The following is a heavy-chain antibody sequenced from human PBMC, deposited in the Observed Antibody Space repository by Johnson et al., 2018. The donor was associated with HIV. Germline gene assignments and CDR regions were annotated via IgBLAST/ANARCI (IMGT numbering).Heavy chain of an antibody. J-gene: IGHJ3*02. V-gene: IGHV3-11*01. CDR3: GRERVRDYDSSGDVAFDI. Sequence: QVLLVESGGVVVQPGGSLRLSCAASGFTFSDYYMTWIRQAPGKGLEWVSSIGSGGNNIYYADSVKGRFTISRDNAKNSLYLQMNSLRAEDTAVYYCGRERVRDYDSSGDVAFDIWGQGTMVTVSS. CDR2: IGSGGNNI. CDR1: GFTFSDYY. D-gene: IGHD3-22*01.